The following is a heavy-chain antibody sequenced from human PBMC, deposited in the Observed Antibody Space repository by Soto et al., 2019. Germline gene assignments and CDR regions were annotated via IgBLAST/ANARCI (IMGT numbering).Heavy chain of an antibody. V-gene: IGHV3-23*01. Sequence: GGSLRLSCAATGFTFSSYAMSWVRQAPGKGLEWVSASSGSGGSTYYADSVKGRFTISRDNSKNTLYLQMNSLRAEDTAVYYCAKVEYRNRYYGFWSGYWNFDYWGQGTLVTVSS. CDR3: AKVEYRNRYYGFWSGYWNFDY. CDR2: SSGSGGST. CDR1: GFTFSSYA. D-gene: IGHD3-3*01. J-gene: IGHJ4*02.